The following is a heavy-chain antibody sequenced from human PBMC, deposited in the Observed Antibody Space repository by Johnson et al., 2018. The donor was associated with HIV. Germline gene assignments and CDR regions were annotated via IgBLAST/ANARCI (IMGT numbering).Heavy chain of an antibody. V-gene: IGHV3-11*04. CDR3: ARSPRQWLDHDAFDI. CDR2: ISSSGSTI. D-gene: IGHD6-19*01. Sequence: QVQLVESGGGLIQPGGSLRLSCAASGFSFSDYYMSWIRQAPGKGLEWVSYISSSGSTIYYADSVKGRFTISRDNAKNSLYLQMNSLRVEDTAVYYCARSPRQWLDHDAFDIWGKGTMVTVSS. J-gene: IGHJ3*02. CDR1: GFSFSDYY.